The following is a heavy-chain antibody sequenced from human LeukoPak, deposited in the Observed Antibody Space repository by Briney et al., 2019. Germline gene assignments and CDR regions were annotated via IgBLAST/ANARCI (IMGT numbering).Heavy chain of an antibody. V-gene: IGHV3-72*01. CDR3: TRELAGRSGRYPLYY. Sequence: PGGSLRLSCSASGFTFSDHYMDWVRQAPGKGLEWVGRSRNKANSYTTEYAASVKGRFTISRDDSRNSVYLQMNSLKTEDTAVYYCTRELAGRSGRYPLYYWVQGTLVTVSS. D-gene: IGHD6-19*01. CDR2: SRNKANSYTT. CDR1: GFTFSDHY. J-gene: IGHJ4*02.